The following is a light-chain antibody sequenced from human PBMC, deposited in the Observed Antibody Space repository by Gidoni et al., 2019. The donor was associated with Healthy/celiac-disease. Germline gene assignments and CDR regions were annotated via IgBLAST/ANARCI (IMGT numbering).Light chain of an antibody. CDR3: QQDNSFPRT. CDR1: QGISSW. Sequence: DIQMTQSPSSVSASVGDRVTIPCRASQGISSWLALYQQKPGKAPKLLIYAASSLQRGVPSRLSGSGSGTDFTITISSLQPEDFATYYCQQDNSFPRTFXXXTKVEIK. J-gene: IGKJ1*01. V-gene: IGKV1-12*01. CDR2: AAS.